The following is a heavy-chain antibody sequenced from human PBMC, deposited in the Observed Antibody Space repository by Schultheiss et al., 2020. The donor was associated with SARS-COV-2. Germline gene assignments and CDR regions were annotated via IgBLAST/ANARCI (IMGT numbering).Heavy chain of an antibody. Sequence: GGSLRLSCKASGYSFSGYYIHWVRQAPGQGLEWMGWTNPKRGATYYAQKFQGRVTMNSDTSITTTYMELSRLRSDDTAVYYCATRGDLDDYYFYMDVWGKGTTVTVSS. D-gene: IGHD2-21*01. V-gene: IGHV1-2*02. CDR2: TNPKRGAT. J-gene: IGHJ6*03. CDR3: ATRGDLDDYYFYMDV. CDR1: GYSFSGYY.